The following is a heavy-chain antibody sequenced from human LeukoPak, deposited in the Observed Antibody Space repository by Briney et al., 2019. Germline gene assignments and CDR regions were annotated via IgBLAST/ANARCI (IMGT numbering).Heavy chain of an antibody. V-gene: IGHV1-2*02. Sequence: GASVKVSCKASGYTFTGYYMHWVRQAPGQGLEWMGWINPNSGGTNYAQKFQGRVTMTRDTSISTAYMELSRLRSDDTAVYYCARGNTYYDFWSGYREDYWGQGTLVTVSS. CDR1: GYTFTGYY. J-gene: IGHJ4*02. CDR2: INPNSGGT. D-gene: IGHD3-3*01. CDR3: ARGNTYYDFWSGYREDY.